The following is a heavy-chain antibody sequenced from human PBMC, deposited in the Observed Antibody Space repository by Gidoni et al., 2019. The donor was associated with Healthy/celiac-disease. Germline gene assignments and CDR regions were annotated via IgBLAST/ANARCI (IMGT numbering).Heavy chain of an antibody. CDR1: GFTFSSYA. Sequence: EVQLLESGGGLVQPGGSLRLSCAASGFTFSSYAMSWVRQAPGKGLEWVSAISGSGGSTYYADSVKGRFTISRDNSKNTLYLQMNSLRAEDTAVYYCAKAPPLRDFWSGGGMDDFYYYYGMDVWGQGTTVTVSS. V-gene: IGHV3-23*01. CDR2: ISGSGGST. CDR3: AKAPPLRDFWSGGGMDDFYYYYGMDV. D-gene: IGHD3-3*01. J-gene: IGHJ6*02.